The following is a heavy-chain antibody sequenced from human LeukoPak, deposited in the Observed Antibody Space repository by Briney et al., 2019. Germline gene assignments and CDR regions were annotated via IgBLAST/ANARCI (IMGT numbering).Heavy chain of an antibody. CDR3: AGEVDGYNYYYYYYMDV. J-gene: IGHJ6*03. CDR1: GGSISSYY. V-gene: IGHV4-59*01. Sequence: SETLSLTCTVSGGSISSYYWSWIRQPPGKGLEWIGYIYYSGSTNYNPSLKSRVTISVDTSKNQFSLKLSSVTAADTAVYYCAGEVDGYNYYYYYYMDVWGKGTTVTVSS. D-gene: IGHD5-24*01. CDR2: IYYSGST.